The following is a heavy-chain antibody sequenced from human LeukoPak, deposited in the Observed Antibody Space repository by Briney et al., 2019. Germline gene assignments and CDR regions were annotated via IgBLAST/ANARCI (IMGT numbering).Heavy chain of an antibody. CDR1: GGSISSHY. CDR3: ARTTVTTYYYYYYMDV. D-gene: IGHD4-17*01. CDR2: IYYSGST. V-gene: IGHV4-59*11. Sequence: SETLSLTCTVSGGSISSHYWSWIRQPPGKGLEWIGYIYYSGSTNYNPSLKSRVTISVDTSKNQFSLKLSSVTAADTAVYYCARTTVTTYYYYYYMDVWGKRTTVTLSS. J-gene: IGHJ6*03.